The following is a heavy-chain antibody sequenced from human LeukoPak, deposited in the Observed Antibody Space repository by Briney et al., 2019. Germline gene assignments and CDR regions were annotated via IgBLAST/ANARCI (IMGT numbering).Heavy chain of an antibody. CDR1: GFTFDDYA. CDR3: AKDKSSSWAELFDY. J-gene: IGHJ4*02. V-gene: IGHV3-9*01. D-gene: IGHD6-13*01. Sequence: GRSLRLSCAASGFTFDDYAMHWVRQAPGKGLEWVSGISWNSGSIGYADSVEGRFTISRDNAKNSLYLQMNSLRAEDTALYYCAKDKSSSWAELFDYWGQGTLVTVSS. CDR2: ISWNSGSI.